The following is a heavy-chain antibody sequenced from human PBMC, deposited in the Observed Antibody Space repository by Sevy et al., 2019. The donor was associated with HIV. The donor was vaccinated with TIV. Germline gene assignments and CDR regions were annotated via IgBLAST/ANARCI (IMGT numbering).Heavy chain of an antibody. V-gene: IGHV1-8*01. CDR1: GYTFTDYD. D-gene: IGHD2-21*02. CDR3: AKLASCGGDCYYFDF. Sequence: ASVKVSCKASGYTFTDYDITWVRQVTGQGLELVGWMNPNSGHTAYTENFQGRVSMTRDTSISTAYMELSSLRSEDTAVYYCAKLASCGGDCYYFDFWGQGTLVTVSS. CDR2: MNPNSGHT. J-gene: IGHJ4*02.